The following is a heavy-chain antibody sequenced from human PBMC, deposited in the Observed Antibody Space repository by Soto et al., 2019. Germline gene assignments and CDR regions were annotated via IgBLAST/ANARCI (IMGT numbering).Heavy chain of an antibody. CDR3: AIERGFVRGVLRYYLDY. J-gene: IGHJ4*02. V-gene: IGHV3-33*01. D-gene: IGHD3-10*01. CDR2: IWYDGSNE. CDR1: GYSFRSYG. Sequence: QGKLVESGGGVVQPGGSLRLSCAASGYSFRSYGMHWVRQAPGKGLEWGALIWYDGSNEYYADSVQGRFTLSRDNSETTVYLQMNSLSVEDTAISYCAIERGFVRGVLRYYLDYWGQGTLVTVPS.